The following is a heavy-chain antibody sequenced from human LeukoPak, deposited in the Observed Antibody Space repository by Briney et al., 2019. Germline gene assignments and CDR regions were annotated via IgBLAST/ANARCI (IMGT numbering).Heavy chain of an antibody. CDR2: IIPILGIA. J-gene: IGHJ4*02. Sequence: ASVKVSCKASGYTFTSYDINWVRQAPGQGLEWMGRIIPILGIANYAQKFQGRVTITADKSTSTAYMELSSLRSEDTAVYYCATETGYSSGPVDYWGQGTLVTVSS. CDR1: GYTFTSYD. CDR3: ATETGYSSGPVDY. V-gene: IGHV1-69*04. D-gene: IGHD6-19*01.